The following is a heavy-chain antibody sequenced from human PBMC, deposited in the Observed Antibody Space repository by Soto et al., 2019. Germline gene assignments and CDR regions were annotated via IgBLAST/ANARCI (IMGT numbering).Heavy chain of an antibody. CDR3: AKPLFQQDSDWYGVFDS. D-gene: IGHD3-10*01. CDR2: ISISGDTT. J-gene: IGHJ4*02. CDR1: GFTFSNYA. V-gene: IGHV3-23*01. Sequence: PGGSLRLSCAASGFTFSNYAMRWVRQAPGKGLEWVSDISISGDTTHYADSVKGRFTISRDNSKNTLFLQMSSLRVDDTALYYCAKPLFQQDSDWYGVFDSWGQGTRLTVSS.